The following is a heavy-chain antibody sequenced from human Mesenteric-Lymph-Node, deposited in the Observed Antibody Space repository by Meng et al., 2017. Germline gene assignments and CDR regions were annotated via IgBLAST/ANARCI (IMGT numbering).Heavy chain of an antibody. D-gene: IGHD6-13*01. V-gene: IGHV1-2*02. CDR1: GYTFTDYY. CDR3: VRRSIAAVGFDY. J-gene: IGHJ4*02. Sequence: ASVKASCKASGYTFTDYYIHWVRQAPGQGLEWMGWIIPYSGDTNFAQIFQGRVTMTRGTSSSTAYMELSRLGSDDTAVYYCVRRSIAAVGFDYWGPGTLVTVSS. CDR2: IIPYSGDT.